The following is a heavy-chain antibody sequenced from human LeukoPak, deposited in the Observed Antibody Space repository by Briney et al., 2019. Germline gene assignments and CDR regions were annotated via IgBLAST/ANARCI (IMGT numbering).Heavy chain of an antibody. Sequence: AAVKVSCKASGYTFTSYGISWVRQAPGQGREWMGWISAYTGNRNYAQKLQDRVTMTTDTSTSTAYMEQRSLRCDDTAVYYCARDRYNYGPDAFDIWGQGTMVTVSS. CDR1: GYTFTSYG. CDR3: ARDRYNYGPDAFDI. D-gene: IGHD5-18*01. J-gene: IGHJ3*02. CDR2: ISAYTGNR. V-gene: IGHV1-18*01.